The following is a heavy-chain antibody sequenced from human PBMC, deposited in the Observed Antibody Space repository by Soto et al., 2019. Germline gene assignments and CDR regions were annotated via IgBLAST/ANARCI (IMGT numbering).Heavy chain of an antibody. V-gene: IGHV4-61*01. Sequence: QVQLRESGPGLVQPSETLSLTCTVSGGSVSSGSYYWSWIRQPPRKGLEWIGYIYYSGSTSYNPSLKSRVTMSVDTSKNQFSLKLSSVTAADTAVYYCARTGFCSGDACYPNWFDSWGQGTLVTVSS. CDR2: IYYSGST. CDR3: ARTGFCSGDACYPNWFDS. D-gene: IGHD2-15*01. CDR1: GGSVSSGSYY. J-gene: IGHJ5*01.